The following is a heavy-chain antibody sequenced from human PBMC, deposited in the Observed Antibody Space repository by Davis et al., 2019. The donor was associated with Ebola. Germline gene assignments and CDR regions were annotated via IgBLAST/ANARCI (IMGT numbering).Heavy chain of an antibody. D-gene: IGHD4-11*01. CDR3: ARELLDYSKNKLYYYYGMDV. Sequence: ATSVKVSCKASGGTFSSNAISWVRQAPGQGLEWMGGIIPIFGTANYAQKFQGRVTITADESTSTAYMELSSLRSEDSAVFYCARELLDYSKNKLYYYYGMDVWGQGTTVTVSS. V-gene: IGHV1-69*13. CDR1: GGTFSSNA. CDR2: IIPIFGTA. J-gene: IGHJ6*02.